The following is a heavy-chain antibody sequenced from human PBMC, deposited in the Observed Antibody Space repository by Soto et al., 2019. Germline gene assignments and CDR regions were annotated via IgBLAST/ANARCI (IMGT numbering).Heavy chain of an antibody. J-gene: IGHJ6*02. CDR3: AKSTDGSYYYYYGMDV. V-gene: IGHV1-2*02. CDR2: INPNSGGT. D-gene: IGHD1-26*01. Sequence: GASVKVSCKASGYTFTGYYMHWVRQAPGQGLEWMGWINPNSGGTNYAQKFQGRVTMTRDTSISTAYMELSRLRSDDTAVYYCAKSTDGSYYYYYGMDVWGQGTTVTVSS. CDR1: GYTFTGYY.